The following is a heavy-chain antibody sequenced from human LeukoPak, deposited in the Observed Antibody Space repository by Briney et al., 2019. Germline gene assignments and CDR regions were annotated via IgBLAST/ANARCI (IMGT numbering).Heavy chain of an antibody. CDR1: GFTFNTYG. D-gene: IGHD3-10*01. CDR3: ARGGVDYYGSGTYYLMYYFDY. J-gene: IGHJ4*02. CDR2: ISGSGGAT. V-gene: IGHV3-23*01. Sequence: GGSLRLSCAASGFTFNTYGMSWVRQAPGKGLEWVSGISGSGGATYYADSVKGRFTISRDDPHNTLYLQMNSLRAEDTAVYFCARGGVDYYGSGTYYLMYYFDYWGQEALVTVSS.